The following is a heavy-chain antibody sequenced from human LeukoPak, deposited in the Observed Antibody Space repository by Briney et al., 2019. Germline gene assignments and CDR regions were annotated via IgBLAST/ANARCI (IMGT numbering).Heavy chain of an antibody. J-gene: IGHJ4*02. Sequence: ASVKVSCKASGYTFTGYGISWVRQAPGQGLEWMGWISAYNGNTNYAQKLQGRVTMTTDTSTSTAYMELRSLSSDAAAVDYCASDLIMITFGGVIVIPPVGYWGQGPLVTVSS. V-gene: IGHV1-18*01. CDR2: ISAYNGNT. CDR3: ASDLIMITFGGVIVIPPVGY. CDR1: GYTFTGYG. D-gene: IGHD3-16*02.